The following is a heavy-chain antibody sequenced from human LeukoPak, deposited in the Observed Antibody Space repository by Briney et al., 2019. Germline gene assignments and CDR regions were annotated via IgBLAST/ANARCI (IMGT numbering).Heavy chain of an antibody. J-gene: IGHJ4*02. D-gene: IGHD3-3*01. Sequence: GGSLRLSCAASGFTFSSYAMSWVRQAPGKGLEWVSAISGSGGSTYYADSVKGRFTISRDNSKNTLYLQMNGLRAEDTAVYYCAKDWSITIFGVAFDYWGQGTLVTVSS. CDR2: ISGSGGST. V-gene: IGHV3-23*01. CDR1: GFTFSSYA. CDR3: AKDWSITIFGVAFDY.